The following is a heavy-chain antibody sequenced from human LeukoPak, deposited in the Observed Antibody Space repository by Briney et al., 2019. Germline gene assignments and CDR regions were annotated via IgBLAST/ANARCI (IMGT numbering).Heavy chain of an antibody. J-gene: IGHJ4*02. V-gene: IGHV3-66*01. Sequence: PGGSLRLACAASGFMVSTNYMSWVRQAPGKGLEWVSVIYSGGSTYYADSVKGRFTISRDSSKNTLYLQMNSLRAEDTAVYYCARVDYYDTSSYGGGWGQGTLVTVSS. CDR3: ARVDYYDTSSYGGG. CDR1: GFMVSTNY. CDR2: IYSGGST. D-gene: IGHD3-22*01.